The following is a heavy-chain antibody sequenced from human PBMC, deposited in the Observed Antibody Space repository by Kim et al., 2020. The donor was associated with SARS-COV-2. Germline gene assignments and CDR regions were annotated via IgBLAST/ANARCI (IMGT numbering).Heavy chain of an antibody. V-gene: IGHV4-34*01. Sequence: SETLCLTCAVSVVSFSREYWSRISQFPRKVLEWIGEINKGDTTNYNQSLASRVTVLNDTYKNQFSLRLRSVTAADTALYFCARQRQGMATFSYFGILTGSTAHYYYTDVWGQGTSVPDSS. CDR1: VVSFSREY. CDR3: ARQRQGMATFSYFGILTGSTAHYYYTDV. D-gene: IGHD3-9*01. CDR2: INKGDTT. J-gene: IGHJ6*03.